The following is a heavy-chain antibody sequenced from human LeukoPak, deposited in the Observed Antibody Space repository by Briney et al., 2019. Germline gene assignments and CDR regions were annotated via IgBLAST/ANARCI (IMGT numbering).Heavy chain of an antibody. CDR3: ARARSGSSFDY. CDR1: GFTFDDYA. Sequence: PGGSLRLSCAASGFTFDDYAMHWVRQAPGKGLEWVSGISWNSGSIGYADSVKGRFTISRDNAKNSLYLQMNSLRAEDTAVYYCARARSGSSFDYWGQGTLVTVSS. J-gene: IGHJ4*02. D-gene: IGHD3-10*01. V-gene: IGHV3-9*01. CDR2: ISWNSGSI.